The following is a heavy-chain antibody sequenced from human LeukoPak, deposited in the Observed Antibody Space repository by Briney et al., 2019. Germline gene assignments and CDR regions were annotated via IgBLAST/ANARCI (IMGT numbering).Heavy chain of an antibody. J-gene: IGHJ4*02. CDR3: AKDAQRGFDYSNSLDN. Sequence: GGSLRLSCATSGYTFSRYGMQWVRQAPGKGLEWVAVIWSDGSNRYYGDPVKGRFTISRDNFQSTVYLQMNSLRAEDTAVYYCAKDAQRGFDYSNSLDNWGQGTLVTVSS. D-gene: IGHD4-11*01. CDR2: IWSDGSNR. CDR1: GYTFSRYG. V-gene: IGHV3-33*06.